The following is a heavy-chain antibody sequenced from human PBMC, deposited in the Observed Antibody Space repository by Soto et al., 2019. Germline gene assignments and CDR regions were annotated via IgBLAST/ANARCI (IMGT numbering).Heavy chain of an antibody. D-gene: IGHD4-17*01. V-gene: IGHV1-18*01. CDR3: ARDEVGGDYEDYYGMDV. Sequence: ASVKVSCKASGGTFSSYTISWVRQAPGQGLEWMGWISAFIGITNYAQKLQGRVTMTTDTSTSSAYMELRSLRSDDTAVYYCARDEVGGDYEDYYGMDVWGQGTTVTVSS. J-gene: IGHJ6*02. CDR2: ISAFIGIT. CDR1: GGTFSSYT.